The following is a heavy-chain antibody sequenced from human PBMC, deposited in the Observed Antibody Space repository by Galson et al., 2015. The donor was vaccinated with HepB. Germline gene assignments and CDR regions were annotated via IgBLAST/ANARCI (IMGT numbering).Heavy chain of an antibody. CDR3: ARDRAESRATSWFYYGMDV. Sequence: SVTVSCKASGYSFTGYEINWVRQATGQGLVWMGRMNPNSDDTVYAQKFQGRVTMTRDTSISTAYMELRSLRSDDTAVYYCARDRAESRATSWFYYGMDVWGQGTTVTVSS. J-gene: IGHJ6*02. V-gene: IGHV1-8*01. D-gene: IGHD1-14*01. CDR2: MNPNSDDT. CDR1: GYSFTGYE.